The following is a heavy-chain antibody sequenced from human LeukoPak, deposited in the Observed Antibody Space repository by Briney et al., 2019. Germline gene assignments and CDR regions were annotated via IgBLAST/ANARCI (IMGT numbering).Heavy chain of an antibody. CDR3: AKSPQHYYDSSGLDY. CDR2: ISGSGGST. D-gene: IGHD3-22*01. Sequence: GGSLRLSCAASRFTFSSYAMSWVRQAPGKGLQWVSAISGSGGSTYYADSVKGRFTISRDNSKNTLYLQMNSLRAEDTAVYYCAKSPQHYYDSSGLDYWGQGTLVTVSS. V-gene: IGHV3-23*01. J-gene: IGHJ4*02. CDR1: RFTFSSYA.